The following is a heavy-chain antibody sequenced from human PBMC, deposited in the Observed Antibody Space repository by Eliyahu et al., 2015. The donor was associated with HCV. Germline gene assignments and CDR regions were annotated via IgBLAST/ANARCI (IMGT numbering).Heavy chain of an antibody. CDR3: AKYDSSGYVYWAY. Sequence: QLQLQESGPGLVKPSXTLSLTCTVXGGSISSSNYYWGWIRQPPGKGLXWIGYIYYRETTYYNPSLKSRVTMSVDTSKNQFSLKLSSVTAADTAVYYCAKYDSSGYVYWAYWGQGTLVTVSS. CDR2: IYYRETT. D-gene: IGHD3-22*01. V-gene: IGHV4-39*01. J-gene: IGHJ4*02. CDR1: GGSISSSNYY.